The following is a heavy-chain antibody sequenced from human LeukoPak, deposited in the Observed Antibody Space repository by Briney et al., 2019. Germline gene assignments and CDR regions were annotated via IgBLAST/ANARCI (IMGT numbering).Heavy chain of an antibody. J-gene: IGHJ4*02. CDR1: GGTFSSYA. V-gene: IGHV1-69*13. CDR2: IIPIFGTA. CDR3: AGLGYCSSTSCYYFDY. Sequence: SVTVSCTASGGTFSSYAISWVRQAPGQGLEWMGGIIPIFGTANYAQKFQGRVTITADESTSTAYMELSSLRSEDTAVYYCAGLGYCSSTSCYYFDYWGQGTLVTVSS. D-gene: IGHD2-2*01.